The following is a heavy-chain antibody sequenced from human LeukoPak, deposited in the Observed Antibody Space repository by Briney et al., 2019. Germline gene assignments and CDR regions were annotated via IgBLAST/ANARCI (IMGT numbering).Heavy chain of an antibody. CDR3: VTEGYCTSDNCCVH. V-gene: IGHV1-69-2*01. CDR1: GYTFTDYY. J-gene: IGHJ5*02. CDR2: VDPADGEA. Sequence: GASVKVSCKASGYTFTDYYMHWVQQAPGKGLEWMGRVDPADGEAAYAEKFQGRVIITADASRDTAYMELTSLRSEDTAIYHCVTEGYCTSDNCCVHWGQGTLVTVSS. D-gene: IGHD2-8*02.